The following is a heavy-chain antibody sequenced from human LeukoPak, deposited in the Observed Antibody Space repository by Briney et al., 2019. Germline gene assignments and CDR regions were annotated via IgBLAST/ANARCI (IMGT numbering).Heavy chain of an antibody. CDR2: IYPGDSGT. CDR1: GYSFTSYW. D-gene: IGHD6-13*01. J-gene: IGHJ5*02. Sequence: GESLKISCKGSGYSFTSYWIGWVRQMPGKGLEWMGIIYPGDSGTRYSPSFQGQVTISADKSISTAYLQWSSLKASDTAVYYCARRMSSSWPDSNWFDPWGQGTLVTVSS. V-gene: IGHV5-51*01. CDR3: ARRMSSSWPDSNWFDP.